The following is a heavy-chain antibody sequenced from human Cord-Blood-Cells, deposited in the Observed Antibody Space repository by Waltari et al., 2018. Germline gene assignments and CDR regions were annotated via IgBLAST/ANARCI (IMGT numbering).Heavy chain of an antibody. CDR1: GFTFSSYE. D-gene: IGHD3-3*01. J-gene: IGHJ2*01. CDR2: ISSSVKTI. V-gene: IGHV3-48*03. Sequence: EVQLVESGGGLVQPGGSLRLSCAASGFTFSSYEMNWVRQAPGKGLEWVSYISSSVKTIYYADSGKCRFTISRNNAKNSLYLQMNSLRAEDTAVYYCARGITIFGVVIYWYFDLWGRGTLVTVSS. CDR3: ARGITIFGVVIYWYFDL.